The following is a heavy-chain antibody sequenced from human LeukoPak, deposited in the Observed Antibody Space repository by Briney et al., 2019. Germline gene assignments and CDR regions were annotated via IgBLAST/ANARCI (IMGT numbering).Heavy chain of an antibody. CDR2: ISYDGSNK. CDR1: GFTFSSYA. Sequence: PGGSLRLSCAASGFTFSSYAMHWVRQAPGKGLEWVAVISYDGSNKYYADSVKGRFTISRDNSKNTLYLQMNSLRAEDTAVYYCARVYYYDSSGYDGDAFDIWGQGTMVTVSS. J-gene: IGHJ3*02. D-gene: IGHD3-22*01. V-gene: IGHV3-30-3*01. CDR3: ARVYYYDSSGYDGDAFDI.